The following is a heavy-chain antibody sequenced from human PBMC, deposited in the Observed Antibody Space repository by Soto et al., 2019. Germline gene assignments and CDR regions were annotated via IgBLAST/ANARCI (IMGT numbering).Heavy chain of an antibody. CDR3: ARSRVYYDFWSGPNAFDI. J-gene: IGHJ3*02. CDR2: IYYSGST. D-gene: IGHD3-3*01. Sequence: PSETLSLTCTVSGGSISSGDYYWSWIRQPPGKGLEWIGYIYYSGSTYYNPSLKSRVTISVDTSKNQFSLKLSSVTAADTAVYYCARSRVYYDFWSGPNAFDIWGQGTMVTVSS. CDR1: GGSISSGDYY. V-gene: IGHV4-30-4*01.